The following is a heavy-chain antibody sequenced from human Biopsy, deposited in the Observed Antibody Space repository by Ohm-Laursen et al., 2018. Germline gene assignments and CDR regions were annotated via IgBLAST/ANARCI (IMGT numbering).Heavy chain of an antibody. Sequence: SLRLSCAAFGLSFDNYVMHWVRQAPGKGLEWVSGISWNSDSIGYADSVKGRFTISRDNAKNSLYLQMNSLRSEDTALYYCAKDRYPSSWHYYYGMDVWGQGTTVTVSS. CDR3: AKDRYPSSWHYYYGMDV. CDR2: ISWNSDSI. CDR1: GLSFDNYV. J-gene: IGHJ6*02. V-gene: IGHV3-9*01. D-gene: IGHD6-13*01.